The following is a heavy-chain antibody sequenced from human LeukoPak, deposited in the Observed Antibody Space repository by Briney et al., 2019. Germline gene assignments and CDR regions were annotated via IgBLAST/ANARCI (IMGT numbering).Heavy chain of an antibody. J-gene: IGHJ3*02. Sequence: GTSVKVSCKASGFTFTSSAVQWVRQARGQRLEWMGWINAGNGNTKYSQKFQGRVTITRDTSASTAYMELSSLRSEDTAVYYCARGPAEWLLPPKDAFDIWGQGTMVTVSS. D-gene: IGHD3-3*01. CDR1: GFTFTSSA. V-gene: IGHV1-3*01. CDR2: INAGNGNT. CDR3: ARGPAEWLLPPKDAFDI.